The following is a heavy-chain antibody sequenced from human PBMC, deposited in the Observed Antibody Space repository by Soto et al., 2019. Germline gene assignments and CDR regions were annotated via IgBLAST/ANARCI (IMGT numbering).Heavy chain of an antibody. V-gene: IGHV1-69*01. Sequence: QVQLVQSGAEVKKPGSSVKVSCKASGGTFSSYAISWVRQAPGQGLEWMGGIIPIFGTANYAQKFQGRVTITADESTSTAYMELSSLRSEDTAVYYCVRVFRGLGVQLAGFDPWGQGTLVTVSS. J-gene: IGHJ5*02. CDR1: GGTFSSYA. CDR2: IIPIFGTA. D-gene: IGHD3-10*01. CDR3: VRVFRGLGVQLAGFDP.